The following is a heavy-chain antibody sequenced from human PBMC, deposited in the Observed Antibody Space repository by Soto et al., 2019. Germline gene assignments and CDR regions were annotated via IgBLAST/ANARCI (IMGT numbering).Heavy chain of an antibody. J-gene: IGHJ5*02. CDR1: GYSISSGYY. Sequence: SETLSLTCAVSGYSISSGYYWGWIRQPPGKGLECIWSIYHSGSTYYNPSLKSRVTISVDTSKNQFSLKLSSVTAADTAVYYCARGLGYDILTGYQDNWFDPWGQGTLVTVSS. D-gene: IGHD3-9*01. CDR2: IYHSGST. V-gene: IGHV4-38-2*01. CDR3: ARGLGYDILTGYQDNWFDP.